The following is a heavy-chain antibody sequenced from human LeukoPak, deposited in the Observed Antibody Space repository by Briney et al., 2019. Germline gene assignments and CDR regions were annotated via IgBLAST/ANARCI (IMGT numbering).Heavy chain of an antibody. J-gene: IGHJ6*02. CDR3: AREAHCSGGSCYPPSGYYYYYGMDV. D-gene: IGHD2-15*01. CDR2: IKQDGSEK. CDR1: GFTFTTYW. Sequence: GGSLRLSCAASGFTFTTYWMNWVRQTPGKGLEWVANIKQDGSEKYYVDSVKGRFTISRDNAKNSLYLQMNSLRAEDTAVYYCAREAHCSGGSCYPPSGYYYYYGMDVWGQGTTVTVSS. V-gene: IGHV3-7*01.